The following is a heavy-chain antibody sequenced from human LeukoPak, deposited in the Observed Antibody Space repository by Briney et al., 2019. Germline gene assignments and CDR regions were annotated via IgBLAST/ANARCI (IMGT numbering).Heavy chain of an antibody. J-gene: IGHJ4*02. Sequence: GESLKISCKGSGFSFTSYWIGWVRQMPGKGLEYMGIIYPADSDARYSPSFQGQVTISADKSISTAYLQWSSLKASDTAMYYCARPGQLGEYTPYYFDFWGQGTLVTVSS. CDR3: ARPGQLGEYTPYYFDF. CDR2: IYPADSDA. V-gene: IGHV5-51*01. CDR1: GFSFTSYW. D-gene: IGHD3-16*01.